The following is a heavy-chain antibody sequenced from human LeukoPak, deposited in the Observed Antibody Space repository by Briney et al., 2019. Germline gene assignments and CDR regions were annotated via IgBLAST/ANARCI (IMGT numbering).Heavy chain of an antibody. CDR3: ARVGLGWCSGCLWYFDL. D-gene: IGHD2-21*01. CDR2: IYYSGST. V-gene: IGHV4-59*12. J-gene: IGHJ2*01. Sequence: SETLSLTCTVSGGSISSYYWSWIRQPPGKGLEWIGYIYYSGSTNYNPSLKSRVTISVDTSKNQFSLKLNSVTAADTAVYYCARVGLGWCSGCLWYFDLWGRGTLVTVSS. CDR1: GGSISSYY.